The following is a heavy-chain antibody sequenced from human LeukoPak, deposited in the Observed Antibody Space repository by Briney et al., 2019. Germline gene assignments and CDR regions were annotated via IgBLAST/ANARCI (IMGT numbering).Heavy chain of an antibody. J-gene: IGHJ4*02. CDR2: FDPEDGET. CDR1: GYTLTELS. V-gene: IGHV1-24*01. D-gene: IGHD3-3*01. Sequence: ASVKVSCKVSGYTLTELSMHWVRQAPGKGLEWMGGFDPEDGETIYAQKFQGRVTMTEDTSTDTAYMELSSLRSGDTAVYYCATTGTSGSRYDFWSGYYPFDYWGQGTLVTVSS. CDR3: ATTGTSGSRYDFWSGYYPFDY.